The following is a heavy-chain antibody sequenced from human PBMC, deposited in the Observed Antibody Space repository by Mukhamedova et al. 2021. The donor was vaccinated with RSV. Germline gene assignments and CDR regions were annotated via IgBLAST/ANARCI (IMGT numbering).Heavy chain of an antibody. D-gene: IGHD5-18*01. CDR3: AKLHTAMGELGSDFDY. CDR1: SYA. CDR2: ISGSGGST. V-gene: IGHV3-23*01. J-gene: IGHJ4*02. Sequence: SYAMSWVRQAPGKGLEWVSAISGSGGSTYYADSVKGRFTISRDNSKNTLYLQMNSPRAEDTAVYYCAKLHTAMGELGSDFDYWGQ.